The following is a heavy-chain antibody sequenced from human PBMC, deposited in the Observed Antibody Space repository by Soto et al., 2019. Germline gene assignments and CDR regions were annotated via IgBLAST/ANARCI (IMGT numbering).Heavy chain of an antibody. V-gene: IGHV4-34*01. J-gene: IGHJ2*01. Sequence: SETLSLTGSVYCGSSRAYHWSGLCHSPGEGLEWIGEFSYSGSLNYNPSLKRRVAVSLDTSTDHFSLTMTSVTAADTGVYFCAGGPRYWSFALWGRGTLVTVSS. CDR1: CGSSRAYH. CDR2: FSYSGSL. D-gene: IGHD1-20*01. CDR3: AGGPRYWSFAL.